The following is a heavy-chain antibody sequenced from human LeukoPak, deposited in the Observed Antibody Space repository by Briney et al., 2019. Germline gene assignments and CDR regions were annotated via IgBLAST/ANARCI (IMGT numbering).Heavy chain of an antibody. D-gene: IGHD3-9*01. Sequence: PGRSLRLSCAASGFTFSSYAMHWVRQAPGKGLEWVAVISYDGSNKYYADSVKGRFTISGDNSKNTLYLQMNSLRAEDTAVYYCARGDYDILTGYSYWGQGTLVTVSS. CDR1: GFTFSSYA. CDR3: ARGDYDILTGYSY. CDR2: ISYDGSNK. V-gene: IGHV3-30*04. J-gene: IGHJ4*02.